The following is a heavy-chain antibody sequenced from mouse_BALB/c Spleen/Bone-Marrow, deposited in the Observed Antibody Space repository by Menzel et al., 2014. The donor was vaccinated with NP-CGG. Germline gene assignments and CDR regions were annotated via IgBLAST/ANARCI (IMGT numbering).Heavy chain of an antibody. J-gene: IGHJ4*01. CDR1: GYTFTSYY. CDR2: INPSNGGT. CDR3: TRREYYRYDRAMDY. Sequence: QVQLQQPGAELVKPGASVKLSCKASGYTFTSYYMYWVKQRPGQGLEWIGEINPSNGGTNFNEKFKSKATLTVDKSPSTAYMQLSSLTSEDSAVYYCTRREYYRYDRAMDYWGQGTSVTVSS. V-gene: IGHV1S81*02. D-gene: IGHD2-14*01.